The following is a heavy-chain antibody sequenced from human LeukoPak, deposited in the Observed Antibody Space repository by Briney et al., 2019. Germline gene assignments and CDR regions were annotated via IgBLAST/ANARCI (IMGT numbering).Heavy chain of an antibody. CDR3: ARVGTRALRYFDWYPRRYYYYYMDV. D-gene: IGHD3-9*01. J-gene: IGHJ6*03. V-gene: IGHV3-48*03. CDR1: GFTFSSYE. Sequence: GGSLRLSCAASGFTFSSYEMNWVRQAPGKGLEWVSYISSSGSTIYYADSVKGRFTISRDNAKNSLYLQMNSLRAEDTAVYYCARVGTRALRYFDWYPRRYYYYYMDVWGKGTTVTISS. CDR2: ISSSGSTI.